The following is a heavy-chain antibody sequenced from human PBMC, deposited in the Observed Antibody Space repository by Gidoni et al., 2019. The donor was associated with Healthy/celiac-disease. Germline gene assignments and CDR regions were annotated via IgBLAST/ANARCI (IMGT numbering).Heavy chain of an antibody. V-gene: IGHV1-3*01. J-gene: IGHJ3*02. CDR2: INAGNGNT. Sequence: VQLVQSGAEVKKPGASVKVSCKASGYTFTSYAMLWVRQAPGQRLEWMGWINAGNGNTKDAQKFQGRVTITRDTSASTAYMEMSSLRSEDTAVYYGAREAQGYAFDIWGQGTMVTVSS. CDR3: AREAQGYAFDI. CDR1: GYTFTSYA.